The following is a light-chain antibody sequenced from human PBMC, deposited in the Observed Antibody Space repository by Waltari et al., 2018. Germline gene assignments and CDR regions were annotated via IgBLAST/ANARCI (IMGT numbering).Light chain of an antibody. CDR1: QTVSSN. CDR2: DAS. J-gene: IGKJ5*01. Sequence: EVVMTQPPATLSVFPGESATLSCRASQTVSSNLAWYQQRPGQAPRLLIFDASTRAPSVPARFSGSGSGTEYTIPIRSRQSEDSAVSYCQQYNRWPPLTFGRGTRLEIK. V-gene: IGKV3-15*01. CDR3: QQYNRWPPLT.